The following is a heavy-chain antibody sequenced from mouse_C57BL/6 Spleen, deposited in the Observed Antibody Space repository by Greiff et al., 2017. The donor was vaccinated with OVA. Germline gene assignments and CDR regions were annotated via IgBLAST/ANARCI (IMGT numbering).Heavy chain of an antibody. CDR1: GYTFTDYN. J-gene: IGHJ2*01. CDR2: INPNNGGT. Sequence: EVQLQQSGPELVKPGASVKIPCKASGYTFTDYNMDWVKQSHGKSLEWIGDINPNNGGTIYNQKFKGKATLTVDKSSSTAYMELRSLTSEDTAVYYCARSITTVAPFDYWGQGTTLTVSS. D-gene: IGHD1-1*01. V-gene: IGHV1-18*01. CDR3: ARSITTVAPFDY.